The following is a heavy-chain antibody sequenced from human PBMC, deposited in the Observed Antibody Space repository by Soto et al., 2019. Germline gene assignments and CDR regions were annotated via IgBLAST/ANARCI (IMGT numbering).Heavy chain of an antibody. J-gene: IGHJ4*02. CDR1: GDSISKTTSY. CDR2: IYDSGSS. D-gene: IGHD5-12*01. Sequence: PSETLSLTCSVSGDSISKTTSYWGWIRQPPGKGLEWIGTIYDSGSSYYNPSLKSRVTMSVDTSKNQFSLKLSSVTAADTAVYYCAREKGYISGPKNFDYWGQGTLVTVSS. V-gene: IGHV4-39*07. CDR3: AREKGYISGPKNFDY.